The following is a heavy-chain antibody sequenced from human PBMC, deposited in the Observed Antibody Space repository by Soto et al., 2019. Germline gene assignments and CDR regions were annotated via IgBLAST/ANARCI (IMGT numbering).Heavy chain of an antibody. J-gene: IGHJ4*02. Sequence: QITLKESGPTLVKPTQTLTLTCTFSGFSLSTSGVGVGWIRQPPGKALEWLALIYWDDDKSYSPSLKSRLTFTKDTSKTQVVLTMTNLDPLETATYYSAHMLAYDYYDGSGYSFFDYWGQGTLVTVSS. CDR2: IYWDDDK. D-gene: IGHD3-22*01. CDR3: AHMLAYDYYDGSGYSFFDY. CDR1: GFSLSTSGVG. V-gene: IGHV2-5*02.